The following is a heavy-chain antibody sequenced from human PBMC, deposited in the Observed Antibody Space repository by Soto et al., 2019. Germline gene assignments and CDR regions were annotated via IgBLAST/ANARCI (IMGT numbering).Heavy chain of an antibody. CDR3: AREAWNIGYCSSTSCPPQAFDI. Sequence: QVQLQESGPGLVKPSQTLSLTCTVSDGSISSGGYYWSWIRQHPGKGLEWIGYIYYSGSTYYNPSLKSRVTRSVDTSKNQFSLKLSSVTAADTAVYYCAREAWNIGYCSSTSCPPQAFDIWGQGTMVTVSS. J-gene: IGHJ3*02. D-gene: IGHD2-2*01. CDR2: IYYSGST. CDR1: DGSISSGGYY. V-gene: IGHV4-31*03.